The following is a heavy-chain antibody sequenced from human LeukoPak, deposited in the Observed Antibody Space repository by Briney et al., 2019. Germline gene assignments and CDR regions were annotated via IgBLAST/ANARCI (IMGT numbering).Heavy chain of an antibody. Sequence: ASVKVSCKASGYTFTSYHMHWVRQAPGQGLEWMGGILPIFGTTNYAQKFQARVTITADESTSTAYMEMSSLRSEDTAVYYCGRVSCGGNCYSLIGTFDIWGQGTMVTVSS. CDR2: ILPIFGTT. V-gene: IGHV1-69*13. CDR3: GRVSCGGNCYSLIGTFDI. J-gene: IGHJ3*02. D-gene: IGHD2-15*01. CDR1: GYTFTSYH.